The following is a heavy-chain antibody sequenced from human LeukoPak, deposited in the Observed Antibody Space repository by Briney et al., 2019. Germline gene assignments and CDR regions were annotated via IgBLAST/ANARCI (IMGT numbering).Heavy chain of an antibody. CDR3: ARDLRYCSSTSCRPNWFDP. J-gene: IGHJ5*02. CDR1: GYTFTSYG. CDR2: ISAYNGNT. Sequence: ASVKVSCKASGYTFTSYGISWVRQAPGQGLEWMGWISAYNGNTNYAQKLQGRVTMTTDTSTSTAYMELRSLRSEDTAVYYCARDLRYCSSTSCRPNWFDPWGQGTLVTVSS. D-gene: IGHD2-2*01. V-gene: IGHV1-18*01.